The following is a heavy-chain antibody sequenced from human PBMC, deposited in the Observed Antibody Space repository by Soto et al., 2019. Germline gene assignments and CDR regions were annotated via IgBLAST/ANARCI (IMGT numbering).Heavy chain of an antibody. D-gene: IGHD6-13*01. CDR3: AREGQPAAGTTPHN. CDR2: ISYDGGKK. J-gene: IGHJ4*02. V-gene: IGHV3-30*04. CDR1: GFNFSSYA. Sequence: GGSLRLSCAASGFNFSSYAMHWVRQAPGKGLEWVAVISYDGGKKYYADSVKGRFTISRDNSKNTLYVEMNSLSAEDAAVYYCAREGQPAAGTTPHNWGRGTLVTVPQ.